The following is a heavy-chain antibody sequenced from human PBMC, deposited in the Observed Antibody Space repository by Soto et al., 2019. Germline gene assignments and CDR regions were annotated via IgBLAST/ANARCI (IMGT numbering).Heavy chain of an antibody. CDR2: LSDSGASI. CDR1: GFTFSRHA. D-gene: IGHD3-9*01. J-gene: IGHJ4*02. V-gene: IGHV3-23*01. CDR3: ARERTYFGDY. Sequence: GGSLRLSCTASGFTFSRHAMTWVRQAPGKGLEWVSGLSDSGASIYYADSVKGRFTISRDNSMNTLYLQMNTLRAEDTAVYYCARERTYFGDYWGQGTLVTVSS.